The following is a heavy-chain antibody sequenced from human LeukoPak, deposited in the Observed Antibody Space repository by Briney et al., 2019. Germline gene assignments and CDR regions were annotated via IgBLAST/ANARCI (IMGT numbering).Heavy chain of an antibody. CDR2: IWYDGSNK. Sequence: GGSLRLSCAASGFTFSSYGMHWVRQAPGKGLEWVAVIWYDGSNKYYADSVKGRFTISRDNSKNTLYLQMNSLRAEDTAVYYCARDTLRYFYWLPLWNFDYWGQGTLVTVSS. D-gene: IGHD3-9*01. V-gene: IGHV3-33*01. J-gene: IGHJ4*02. CDR3: ARDTLRYFYWLPLWNFDY. CDR1: GFTFSSYG.